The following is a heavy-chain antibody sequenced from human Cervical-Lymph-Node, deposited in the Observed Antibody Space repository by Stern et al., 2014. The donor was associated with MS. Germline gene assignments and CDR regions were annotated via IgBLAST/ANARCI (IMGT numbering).Heavy chain of an antibody. D-gene: IGHD1-26*01. Sequence: VQLVESGPGLVKPSETLSLTCTVSGGSISSRPYYWAWIRQPPGKGLEWIGNIYYSGFTYYSPSLKGRVTISIDTSKNQFSLKLSSVTAADTAVYYCARHDSVPRPSQLYSARDRGPGYFDYWGQGTLVTVSS. V-gene: IGHV4-39*01. CDR3: ARHDSVPRPSQLYSARDRGPGYFDY. J-gene: IGHJ4*02. CDR1: GGSISSRPYY. CDR2: IYYSGFT.